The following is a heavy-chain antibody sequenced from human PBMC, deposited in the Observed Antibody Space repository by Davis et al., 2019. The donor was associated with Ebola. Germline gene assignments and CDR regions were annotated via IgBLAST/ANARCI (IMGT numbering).Heavy chain of an antibody. CDR2: IKQDGSEK. CDR3: ARDKGDSSSIYYYYYYGMDV. J-gene: IGHJ6*02. V-gene: IGHV3-7*01. CDR1: GFTFSSYW. D-gene: IGHD6-6*01. Sequence: GESLKISCAASGFTFSSYWMSWVRQAPGKGLEWVANIKQDGSEKYYVDSVKGRFTISRDNAKNSLYLQMNSLRPEDTAVYYCARDKGDSSSIYYYYYYGMDVWGQGTTVTVSS.